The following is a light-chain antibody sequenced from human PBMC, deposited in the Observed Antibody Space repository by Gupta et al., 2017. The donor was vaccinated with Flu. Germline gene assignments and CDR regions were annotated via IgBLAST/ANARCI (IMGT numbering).Light chain of an antibody. CDR3: QQRSHGAPEFT. CDR2: DAS. Sequence: EIVLTQSPATLSLSPGERATLSCRTSQSVSSYLAWFQEKPGQAPRLLIYDASVRATGIPARFSGSGSGTDFTLTISSLEPEDSAIYYCQQRSHGAPEFTFGHGTKVDI. V-gene: IGKV3-11*01. J-gene: IGKJ3*01. CDR1: QSVSSY.